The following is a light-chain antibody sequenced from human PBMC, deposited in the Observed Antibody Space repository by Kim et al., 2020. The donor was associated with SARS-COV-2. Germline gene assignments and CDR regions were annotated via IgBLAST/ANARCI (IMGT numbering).Light chain of an antibody. V-gene: IGLV6-57*03. CDR2: EDN. J-gene: IGLJ1*01. CDR3: QSYDSSNYV. Sequence: GKTVTISCTRSSGSIASNYVQWYQQRPGSAPTTVIYEDNQRPSGVPDRFSGSIDSSSNSASLTSSGLKTEDEADYYCQSYDSSNYVFGTGTKVTVL. CDR1: SGSIASNY.